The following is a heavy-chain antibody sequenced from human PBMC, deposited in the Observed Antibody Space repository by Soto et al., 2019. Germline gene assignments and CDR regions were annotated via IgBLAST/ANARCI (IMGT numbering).Heavy chain of an antibody. CDR3: ARDELRFGELDPPASCRW. J-gene: IGHJ4*02. CDR2: ISSSSSYI. Sequence: GGSLRLSCAASGFTFSSYSMNWVRQAPGEGLEWVSSISSSSSYIYYADSVKGRFTISRDNAKNSLYLQMNSLRAEDTAVYYCARDELRFGELDPPASCRWWGQGTLVPVSS. V-gene: IGHV3-21*01. D-gene: IGHD3-10*01. CDR1: GFTFSSYS.